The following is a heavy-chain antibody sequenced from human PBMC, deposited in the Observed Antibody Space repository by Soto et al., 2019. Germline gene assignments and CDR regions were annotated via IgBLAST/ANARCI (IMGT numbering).Heavy chain of an antibody. CDR1: GYPFTSYY. Sequence: ASVKVSCKASGYPFTSYYMHWVRQAPGQGLEWMGIINPSGGSTSYAQKFQGRVTMTRDTSTSTVYMELSSLRSEDTAVYYCARDLRVSYYYDSSGYPRFRFDYWGQGTLVTVSS. CDR2: INPSGGST. CDR3: ARDLRVSYYYDSSGYPRFRFDY. J-gene: IGHJ4*02. D-gene: IGHD3-22*01. V-gene: IGHV1-46*01.